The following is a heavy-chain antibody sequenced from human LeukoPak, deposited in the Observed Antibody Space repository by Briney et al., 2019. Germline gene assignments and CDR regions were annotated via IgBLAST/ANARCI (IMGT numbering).Heavy chain of an antibody. J-gene: IGHJ4*02. D-gene: IGHD1-26*01. Sequence: PGGSLRLSCAASGFTFSSYAMSWVRQAPGKGLEWVSVISGSGETTYYADSVKGRFTISRDNSQNTLYLQMSSLRGEDTALYYCAKDRGMVGAWVRAFEYCGQGKLVTVSS. CDR3: AKDRGMVGAWVRAFEY. CDR2: ISGSGETT. V-gene: IGHV3-23*01. CDR1: GFTFSSYA.